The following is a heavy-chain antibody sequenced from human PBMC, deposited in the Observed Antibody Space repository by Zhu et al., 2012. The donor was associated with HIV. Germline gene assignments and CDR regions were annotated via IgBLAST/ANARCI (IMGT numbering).Heavy chain of an antibody. CDR3: ARVHKEGTFHFDY. CDR1: GGSITSGDYY. V-gene: IGHV4-30-4*08. J-gene: IGHJ4*02. D-gene: IGHD3-3*02. CDR2: IYYSGST. Sequence: QVQLQESGPGLLKPSQTLSLSCNVSGGSITSGDYYWSWIRQSPGKGLEWIGYIYYSGSTHYNPSLKSRLTISLDMSKNRFFLVLTSVTAADTAMYYCARVHKEGTFHFDYWGRGALVTVSS.